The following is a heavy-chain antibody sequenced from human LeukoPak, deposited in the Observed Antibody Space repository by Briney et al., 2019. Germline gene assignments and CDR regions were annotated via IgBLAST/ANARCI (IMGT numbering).Heavy chain of an antibody. J-gene: IGHJ6*03. V-gene: IGHV5-51*01. D-gene: IGHD3-10*01. Sequence: GESLKISCKGSGYSFTSYWISWVRQMPGKGLEWMGIIYPGDSDTRYSPSFQGQVTISADKSISTAYLQWSSLKASDTAMYYRASLKRNYGSGSYYMDVWGKGTTVTVSS. CDR3: ASLKRNYGSGSYYMDV. CDR1: GYSFTSYW. CDR2: IYPGDSDT.